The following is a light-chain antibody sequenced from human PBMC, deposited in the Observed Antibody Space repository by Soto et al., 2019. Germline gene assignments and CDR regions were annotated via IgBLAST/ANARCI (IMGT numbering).Light chain of an antibody. CDR3: SSYTTRSTVV. CDR2: EVT. CDR1: SSDVGGYNF. J-gene: IGLJ1*01. Sequence: QSALTQPASVFGSPGQSITISCTGTSSDVGGYNFVSWYQQLPGKAPKLMIYEVTSRPSGVSNRFSGSKSGNTASLTISGLQPEDEADYYCSSYTTRSTVVFGTGTKVIV. V-gene: IGLV2-14*03.